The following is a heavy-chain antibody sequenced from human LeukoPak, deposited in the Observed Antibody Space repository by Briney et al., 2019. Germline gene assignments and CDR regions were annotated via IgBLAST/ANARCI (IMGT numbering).Heavy chain of an antibody. J-gene: IGHJ4*02. CDR1: GGSFSGYY. Sequence: SETLSLTCAVYGGSFSGYYWSWIRQPPGKGLEWMGEINHSGSTNYNPSLKSRVTISVDTSKNQFSLKLSSVTAADTAVYYCARGVNDFWSGYPFDYWGQGTLVTVSS. CDR2: INHSGST. V-gene: IGHV4-34*01. CDR3: ARGVNDFWSGYPFDY. D-gene: IGHD3-3*01.